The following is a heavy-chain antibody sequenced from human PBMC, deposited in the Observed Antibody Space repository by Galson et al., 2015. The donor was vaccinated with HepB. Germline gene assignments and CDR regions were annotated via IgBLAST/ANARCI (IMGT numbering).Heavy chain of an antibody. J-gene: IGHJ4*02. D-gene: IGHD3-9*01. CDR2: IRCDGSKQ. V-gene: IGHV3-30*04. Sequence: SLRLSCATYGFTFRSYALHWVRQAPGKGLEGVAIIRCDGSKQFFGDAVKCRSPVTRDDSKNTVYLEMNSLTTADTAIYYCAREEGIRFYDWAIPVSFFQYWGQGTLAIVSS. CDR3: AREEGIRFYDWAIPVSFFQY. CDR1: GFTFRSYA.